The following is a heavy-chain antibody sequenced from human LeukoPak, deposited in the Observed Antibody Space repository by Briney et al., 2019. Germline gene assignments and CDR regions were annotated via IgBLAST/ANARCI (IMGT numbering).Heavy chain of an antibody. J-gene: IGHJ4*02. V-gene: IGHV5-51*01. Sequence: GESLKISCKGSGYSFTSYWIAWVRQMPGKGLEWMGIIYPGDSDIRYSPSFQGQVTISADKSISTAYLQWSSLKASDTAMYYCARQYSSSDYDYWGQGTMVPVSS. D-gene: IGHD6-6*01. CDR1: GYSFTSYW. CDR3: ARQYSSSDYDY. CDR2: IYPGDSDI.